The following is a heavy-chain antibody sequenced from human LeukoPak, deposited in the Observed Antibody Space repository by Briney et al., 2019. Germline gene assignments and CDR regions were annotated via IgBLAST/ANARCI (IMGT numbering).Heavy chain of an antibody. D-gene: IGHD3-10*01. CDR3: ARARRIARGARGLVYYMDV. Sequence: GASVKVSCKASGYTFTSYDINWVRQATGQGLEWMGWMNPNTGNTGYAQKSQGRVTMTRNTSISTAYMELSSLRSEDTAVYYCARARRIARGARGLVYYMDVWGKGTTVTVSS. J-gene: IGHJ6*03. V-gene: IGHV1-8*01. CDR2: MNPNTGNT. CDR1: GYTFTSYD.